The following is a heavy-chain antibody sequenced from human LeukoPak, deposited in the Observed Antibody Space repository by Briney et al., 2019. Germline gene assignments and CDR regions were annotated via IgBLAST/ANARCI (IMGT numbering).Heavy chain of an antibody. CDR3: ASTTVTTGRGQIIDY. CDR1: GYTFTSYY. Sequence: GASVKVSCKASGYTFTSYYMHWVRQAPGQGLGWMGIINPSGGSTSYAQKFQGRVTMTRDMSTSTVYMELSSLRSEDTAVYYCASTTVTTGRGQIIDYWGQGTLVTVSS. D-gene: IGHD4-17*01. CDR2: INPSGGST. J-gene: IGHJ4*02. V-gene: IGHV1-46*01.